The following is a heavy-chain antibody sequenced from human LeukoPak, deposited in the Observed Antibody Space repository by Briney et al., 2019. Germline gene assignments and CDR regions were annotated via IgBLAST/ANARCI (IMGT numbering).Heavy chain of an antibody. CDR3: AKDTTGTTPFLFGS. V-gene: IGHV3-23*01. CDR1: GFTFSSYA. J-gene: IGHJ5*02. Sequence: GGSLRLSCAVSGFTFSSYAMSWVRQASGKGLEWVSDISGSGGSTYYADSVKGRFTSSRDNSKNTLYLQMNSLRAEDTAVYYCAKDTTGTTPFLFGSWGQGTLVTVSS. D-gene: IGHD1-7*01. CDR2: ISGSGGST.